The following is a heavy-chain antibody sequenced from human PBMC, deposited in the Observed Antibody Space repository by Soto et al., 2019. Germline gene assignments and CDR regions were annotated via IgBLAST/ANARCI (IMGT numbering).Heavy chain of an antibody. D-gene: IGHD2-2*01. CDR1: GGSISSGGYY. CDR2: IYYSGST. CDR3: ARVVVPAASSVHYYYYMDV. V-gene: IGHV4-31*03. J-gene: IGHJ6*03. Sequence: QVQLQESGPGLVKPSQTLSLTCTVSGGSISSGGYYWSWIRQHPGKGLEWIGYIYYSGSTYYNPSLTSRVTISVDTSKNQFSLKLSSVTAADTAVYYCARVVVPAASSVHYYYYMDVWGKGTTVTVSS.